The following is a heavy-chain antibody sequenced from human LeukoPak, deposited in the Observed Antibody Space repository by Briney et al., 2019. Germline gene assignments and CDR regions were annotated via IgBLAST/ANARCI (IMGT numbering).Heavy chain of an antibody. J-gene: IGHJ4*02. CDR3: TRSVAWNERFDS. CDR2: IYYNGAT. D-gene: IGHD1-1*01. V-gene: IGHV4-39*01. CDR1: GGSISSSTYY. Sequence: KPSETLSLTCTVSGGSISSSTYYWGWVRQPPGKGLEWIGTIYYNGATQYNPSLKSRVTVSVDTSKNQFSLKLNSVTAADTALYYCTRSVAWNERFDSWGQGTLVTVSS.